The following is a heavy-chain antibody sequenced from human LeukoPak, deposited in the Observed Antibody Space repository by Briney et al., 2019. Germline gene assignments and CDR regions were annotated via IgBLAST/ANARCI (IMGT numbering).Heavy chain of an antibody. V-gene: IGHV4-59*11. CDR3: ARLLDNDSSGDPDTFDM. D-gene: IGHD3-22*01. J-gene: IGHJ3*02. CDR1: GGSISSQY. Sequence: PSETLSLTCTVSGGSISSQYWTWIRQPPGKGLEWIGFIYYSGTTRYNPSLRSRVIISVDTSETYFSLKLTSVTAADTAVYYCARLLDNDSSGDPDTFDMWGQGTMVTVSS. CDR2: IYYSGTT.